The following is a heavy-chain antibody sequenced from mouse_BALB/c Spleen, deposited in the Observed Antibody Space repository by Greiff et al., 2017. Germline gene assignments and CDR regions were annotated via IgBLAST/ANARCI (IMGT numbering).Heavy chain of an antibody. D-gene: IGHD5-5*01. CDR1: GFTFNTYA. CDR2: IRSKSNNYAT. Sequence: EVQLVESGGGLVQPKGSLKLSCAASGFTFNTYAMHWVCQAPGKGLEWVARIRSKSNNYATYYADSVKDRFTISRDDSQSMLYLQMNNLKTEDTAMYYCVREALPHYYAMDYWGQGTSVTVSS. J-gene: IGHJ4*01. V-gene: IGHV10-3*03. CDR3: VREALPHYYAMDY.